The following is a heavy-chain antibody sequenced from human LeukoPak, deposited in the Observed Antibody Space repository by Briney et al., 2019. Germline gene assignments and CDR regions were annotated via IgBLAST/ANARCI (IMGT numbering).Heavy chain of an antibody. V-gene: IGHV1-18*01. Sequence: ASVKVFCKASGYTFTSYGISWVRQAPGQGFEWMGWVSAYNGNTNYAQKLQGRVTMTTDTSTSTAYMELRSLRSDDTAVYYCARGTYYDFWSGYMTYNWFDPWGQGALVTVSS. D-gene: IGHD3-3*01. CDR1: GYTFTSYG. CDR2: VSAYNGNT. J-gene: IGHJ5*02. CDR3: ARGTYYDFWSGYMTYNWFDP.